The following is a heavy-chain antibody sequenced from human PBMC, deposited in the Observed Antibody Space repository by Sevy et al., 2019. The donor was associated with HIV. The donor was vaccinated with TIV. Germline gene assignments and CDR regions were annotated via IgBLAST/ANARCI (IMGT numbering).Heavy chain of an antibody. V-gene: IGHV3-33*01. CDR3: ARDYSSGWYVAY. CDR1: GFTFSSYG. D-gene: IGHD6-19*01. CDR2: IWYDGSNK. Sequence: GGSLRLSCAASGFTFSSYGMHWVRQAPGKGLEWVAVIWYDGSNKYYADSVKGRYTISRDNSKNTLYLQMNSLRAEDTAVYYCARDYSSGWYVAYWGQGTLVTVSS. J-gene: IGHJ4*02.